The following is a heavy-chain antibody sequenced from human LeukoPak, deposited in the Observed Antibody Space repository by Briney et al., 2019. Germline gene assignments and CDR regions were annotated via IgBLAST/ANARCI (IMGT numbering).Heavy chain of an antibody. CDR1: GGSISSSNW. Sequence: PSETLSLTCAVSGGSISSSNWWSWVRQPPGKGLEWIGEIYHSGSTNYNPSLKSRVTISVDKSKNQFSLKLSSVTAADTAVYYCARHFTGYDSSGYYELYFDYWGQGTLVTVSS. CDR2: IYHSGST. D-gene: IGHD3-22*01. CDR3: ARHFTGYDSSGYYELYFDY. J-gene: IGHJ4*02. V-gene: IGHV4-4*02.